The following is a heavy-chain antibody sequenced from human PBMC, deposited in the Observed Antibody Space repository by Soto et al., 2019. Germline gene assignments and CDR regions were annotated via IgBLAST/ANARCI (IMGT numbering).Heavy chain of an antibody. D-gene: IGHD3-16*02. V-gene: IGHV4-31*03. CDR2: IYHTGST. J-gene: IGHJ4*02. CDR3: ERYRLSGNKWSKFDY. CDR1: GVTVSSDAYY. Sequence: SETLSLTCTVSGVTVSSDAYYWSWIRQHPGKGLEWIGNIYHTGSTYYRPSLKSRVVISLDTSNNQFSLTLASVTAADTAVYYCERYRLSGNKWSKFDYSGRGPLVTVSS.